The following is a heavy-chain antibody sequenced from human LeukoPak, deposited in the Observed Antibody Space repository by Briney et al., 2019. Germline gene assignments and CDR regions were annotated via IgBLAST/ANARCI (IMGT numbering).Heavy chain of an antibody. CDR2: IYYSGST. J-gene: IGHJ4*02. D-gene: IGHD3-3*01. Sequence: PSETLSLTCTVSGGSISSSSYYWGWIRQPPGKGLEWIGSIYYSGSTYYNPSLKSRVTISVDTSKNQFSLKLSSVTAADTAVYYCARDPLWSGYYTAPRGFDYWGQGTLVTVSS. CDR3: ARDPLWSGYYTAPRGFDY. CDR1: GGSISSSSYY. V-gene: IGHV4-39*07.